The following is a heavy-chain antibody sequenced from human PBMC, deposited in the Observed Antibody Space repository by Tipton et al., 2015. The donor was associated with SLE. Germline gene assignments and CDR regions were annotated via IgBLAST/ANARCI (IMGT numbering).Heavy chain of an antibody. Sequence: SLRLSCAASGFTFSTYALGWVRQAPGKGLEWVSSISGSGSSTYYAASVKGRFTISRDYSKNTLYLQMNSLRADDTAVYYCAKARYSSGWYVFDYWGQGTLVTVS. CDR3: AKARYSSGWYVFDY. CDR2: ISGSGSST. J-gene: IGHJ4*02. D-gene: IGHD6-19*01. CDR1: GFTFSTYA. V-gene: IGHV3-23*01.